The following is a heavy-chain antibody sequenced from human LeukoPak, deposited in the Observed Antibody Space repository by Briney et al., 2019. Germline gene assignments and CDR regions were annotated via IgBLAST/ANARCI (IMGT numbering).Heavy chain of an antibody. CDR1: GGSISSYY. V-gene: IGHV4-4*07. Sequence: PSETLSLTCTVSGGSISSYYWSWIWQPAGKGLEWIGRIHTSGSTNYNPSLKSRVTMSVDTSKNQFSLKVTSVTAADAAVYYCARAWQWLPLDSWGQGTLVTVSS. D-gene: IGHD6-19*01. J-gene: IGHJ4*02. CDR2: IHTSGST. CDR3: ARAWQWLPLDS.